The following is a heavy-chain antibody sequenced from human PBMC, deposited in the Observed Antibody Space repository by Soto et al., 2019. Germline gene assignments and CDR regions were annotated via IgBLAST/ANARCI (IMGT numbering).Heavy chain of an antibody. Sequence: SVKVSCKASGFTFSNSAVQWVRQARGQRLEWIGWIVVGHGNTNYAQKFQERVTITRDMSTSTAYMELNSLRSDDTAVYYCAADASPFGGVIVPDCWGQGSLVTVSS. CDR3: AADASPFGGVIVPDC. CDR1: GFTFSNSA. CDR2: IVVGHGNT. V-gene: IGHV1-58*01. J-gene: IGHJ4*02. D-gene: IGHD3-16*02.